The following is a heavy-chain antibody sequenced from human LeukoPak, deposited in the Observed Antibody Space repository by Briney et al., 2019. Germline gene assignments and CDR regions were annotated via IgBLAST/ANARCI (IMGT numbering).Heavy chain of an antibody. CDR3: ARDSLLPSGLYYFDY. V-gene: IGHV3-53*01. Sequence: PGGSLRPSCAASGFTVSSNYMSWVRQAPGKGLEWVSVIYSGGSTYYADSVKGRFTISRDNSKNTLYLQMNSLRAEDTAVYYCARDSLLPSGLYYFDYWGQGTLVTVSS. D-gene: IGHD2/OR15-2a*01. CDR1: GFTVSSNY. J-gene: IGHJ4*02. CDR2: IYSGGST.